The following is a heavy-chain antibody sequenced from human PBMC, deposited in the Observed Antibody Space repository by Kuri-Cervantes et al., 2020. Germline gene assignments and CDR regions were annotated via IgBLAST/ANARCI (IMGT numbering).Heavy chain of an antibody. CDR3: ARARSGAIPGRGIMYFDY. J-gene: IGHJ4*02. Sequence: GESLKISCAASGFTFSSYGMHWVRQAPGKGLEWVAVISYDGSNKYYADSVKGRFTISRDNSKNTLYLQMNSLRAEDTAVYYCARARSGAIPGRGIMYFDYWGQGTLVTVSS. CDR2: ISYDGSNK. CDR1: GFTFSSYG. D-gene: IGHD3-10*01. V-gene: IGHV3-30*03.